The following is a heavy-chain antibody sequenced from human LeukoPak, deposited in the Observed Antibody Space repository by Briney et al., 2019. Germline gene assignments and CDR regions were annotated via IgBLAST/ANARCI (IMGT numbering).Heavy chain of an antibody. J-gene: IGHJ4*02. V-gene: IGHV3-23*01. CDR1: GFNFNNYA. CDR3: AKDAMAGTGTFDY. D-gene: IGHD6-19*01. CDR2: ISTTGGNT. Sequence: GGSLRLSCVASGFNFNNYAMSWVRQAPGKGLEWVSSISTTGGNTYYAHSVKGRFTISRDKSENTMFLQMNGLRAEDTAVSYSAKDAMAGTGTFDYWGQGTLVTVSS.